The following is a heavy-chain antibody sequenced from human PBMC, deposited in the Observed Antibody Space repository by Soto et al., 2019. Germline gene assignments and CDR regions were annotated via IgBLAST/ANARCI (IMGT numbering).Heavy chain of an antibody. D-gene: IGHD3-16*01. Sequence: ASETLSLTCAVSGVSITTNGYSWSWIRQPPGKGLEWIGYIYPSGTIFYNPSLNSRVTISADTSNNQFSLKLTSVTAADTAVYFCATYPAVAKYCCDYWGRGTLGTVSS. CDR2: IYPSGTI. CDR1: GVSITTNGYS. V-gene: IGHV4-30-2*01. CDR3: ATYPAVAKYCCDY. J-gene: IGHJ4*02.